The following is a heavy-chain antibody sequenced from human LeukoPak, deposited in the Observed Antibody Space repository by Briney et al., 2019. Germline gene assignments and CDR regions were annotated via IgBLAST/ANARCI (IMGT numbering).Heavy chain of an antibody. Sequence: QSGGSLRLSCAASGFTFSSYAMHWVRQAPGKGLEWVAVISYDGSNKYYADSVKGRFTISRDNSKNTLYLQMNSLRAEDTAVYYCARDRYCGGDRYSYYFDYWGQGTLVTVSS. CDR1: GFTFSSYA. V-gene: IGHV3-30-3*01. CDR2: ISYDGSNK. J-gene: IGHJ4*02. D-gene: IGHD2-21*02. CDR3: ARDRYCGGDRYSYYFDY.